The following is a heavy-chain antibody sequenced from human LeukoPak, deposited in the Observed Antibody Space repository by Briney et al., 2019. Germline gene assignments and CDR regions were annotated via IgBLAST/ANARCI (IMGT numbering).Heavy chain of an antibody. Sequence: SETLSLTCTVSGGSISSYWSWIRQSPGKGLEWIGYIYFSGTTNYNPSLKSRLTITIDTSRNQFSLKLSSVTAADTAVYYCVSGGSYLTKWGQGTLVTVSS. J-gene: IGHJ4*02. CDR3: VSGGSYLTK. V-gene: IGHV4-59*01. D-gene: IGHD3-10*01. CDR2: IYFSGTT. CDR1: GGSISSY.